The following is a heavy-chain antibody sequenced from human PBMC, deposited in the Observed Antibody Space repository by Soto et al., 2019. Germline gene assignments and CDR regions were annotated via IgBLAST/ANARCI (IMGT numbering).Heavy chain of an antibody. J-gene: IGHJ6*02. CDR1: GFTFSSYA. Sequence: LSCAASGFTFSSYAMSWVRQAPGKGLEWVSAISGSGGSTYYADSVKGRFTISRDNSKNTLYLQMNSLRAEDTAVYYCAKVRGTPGYYYGMDVWGQGTTVTVSS. CDR3: AKVRGTPGYYYGMDV. D-gene: IGHD1-1*01. V-gene: IGHV3-23*01. CDR2: ISGSGGST.